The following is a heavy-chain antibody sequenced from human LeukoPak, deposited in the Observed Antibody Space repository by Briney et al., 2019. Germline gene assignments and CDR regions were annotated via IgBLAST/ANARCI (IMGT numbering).Heavy chain of an antibody. J-gene: IGHJ4*02. V-gene: IGHV1-46*01. Sequence: ASVTVSCKASGYTFTSYDMHWVRQAPGEGLEWMGIINPSGGSTSYAQKFQGRVTMTRDTSTSTVYMELSSLRSEDTAVYYCAIPSSPVIISYWGQGTLVTVSS. D-gene: IGHD3-3*01. CDR2: INPSGGST. CDR3: AIPSSPVIISY. CDR1: GYTFTSYD.